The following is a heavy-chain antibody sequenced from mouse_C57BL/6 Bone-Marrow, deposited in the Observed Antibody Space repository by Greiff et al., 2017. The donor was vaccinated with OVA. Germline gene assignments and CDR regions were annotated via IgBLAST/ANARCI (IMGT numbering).Heavy chain of an antibody. CDR2: IDPENGDT. V-gene: IGHV14-4*01. CDR3: TTGGYDDY. D-gene: IGHD2-2*01. J-gene: IGHJ2*01. Sequence: EVMLVESGAELVRPGASVKLSCTASGFNIKDDYMHWVKQRPEQGLEWIGWIDPENGDTEYASKFQGKATITADTSSNTAYLQLSSLTSEDTAVYYCTTGGYDDYWGQGTTLTVSS. CDR1: GFNIKDDY.